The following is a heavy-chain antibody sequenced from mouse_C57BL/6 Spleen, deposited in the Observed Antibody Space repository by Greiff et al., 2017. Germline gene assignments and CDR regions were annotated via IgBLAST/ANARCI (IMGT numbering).Heavy chain of an antibody. D-gene: IGHD1-1*01. Sequence: QVQLKQSGAELVRPGASVTLSCKASGYTFTDYEMHWVKQTPVHGLEWIGAIDPETGGTAYNQKFKGKAILTADKSSSTAYMELRSLTSEDSAVYYCTRSRFYTTVEGYFDVWGTGTTVTVSS. J-gene: IGHJ1*03. CDR3: TRSRFYTTVEGYFDV. CDR1: GYTFTDYE. V-gene: IGHV1-15*01. CDR2: IDPETGGT.